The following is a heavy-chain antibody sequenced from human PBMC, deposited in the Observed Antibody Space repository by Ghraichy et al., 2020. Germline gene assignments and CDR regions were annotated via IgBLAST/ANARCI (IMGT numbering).Heavy chain of an antibody. J-gene: IGHJ6*03. CDR1: GDSISNAYW. Sequence: SETLSLTCAVSGDSISNAYWWTWGRQSPGRGLEWIGEVYHTRDTNYNPSIKSRVIISIDTSKNHFSLKLNSMSAADTALYFCARMQKSSYYMDVWGRGTTV. CDR2: VYHTRDT. CDR3: ARMQKSSYYMDV. V-gene: IGHV4-4*02.